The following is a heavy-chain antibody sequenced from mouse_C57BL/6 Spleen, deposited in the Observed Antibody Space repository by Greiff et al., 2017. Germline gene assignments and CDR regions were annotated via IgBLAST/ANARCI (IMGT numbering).Heavy chain of an antibody. J-gene: IGHJ3*01. CDR2: ISSGSSTI. V-gene: IGHV5-17*01. D-gene: IGHD2-12*01. CDR3: AGESYSNDPFAY. Sequence: EVKLVESGGGLVKPGGSLKLSCAASGFTFSDYGMHWVRQAPEKGLEWVAYISSGSSTIYYADTVKGRFTISRDNAKNTLFLQMTSLRSEDTSMYDCAGESYSNDPFAYWGQGTLVTVSA. CDR1: GFTFSDYG.